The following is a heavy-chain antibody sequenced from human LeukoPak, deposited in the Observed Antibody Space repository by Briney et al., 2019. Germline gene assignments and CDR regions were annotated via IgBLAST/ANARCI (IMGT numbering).Heavy chain of an antibody. D-gene: IGHD4-17*01. J-gene: IGHJ4*02. V-gene: IGHV4-39*01. CDR1: GGSISSNGYY. CDR3: ARAYGARPYYYFDY. CDR2: IYYSGSA. Sequence: SETLSLTCSVSGGSISSNGYYWGWIRQPPGKGLEWIGAIYYSGSAYYNPSLKSRVTISVDTSKNQFSLKVTSVTAADTAVYCCARAYGARPYYYFDYWGQGTLVTVSS.